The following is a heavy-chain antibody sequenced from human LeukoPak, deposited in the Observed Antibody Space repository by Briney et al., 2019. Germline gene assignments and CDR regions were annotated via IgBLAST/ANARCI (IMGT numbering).Heavy chain of an antibody. CDR2: INHSGST. D-gene: IGHD3-10*01. CDR1: GGSFSGYY. J-gene: IGHJ4*02. Sequence: KPSGTLSLTCAVYGGSFSGYYWSWIRQPPGKGLEWIGEINHSGSTNYNPSLKSRVTISVDTSKNQFSLKLSSVTAADTAVYYCARAYMVRGVIPYYFDYWGQGTLVTVSS. CDR3: ARAYMVRGVIPYYFDY. V-gene: IGHV4-34*01.